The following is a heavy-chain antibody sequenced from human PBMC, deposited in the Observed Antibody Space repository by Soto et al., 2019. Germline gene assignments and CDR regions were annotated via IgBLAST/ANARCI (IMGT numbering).Heavy chain of an antibody. CDR3: ARDLTRQDAHDAFDI. V-gene: IGHV4-59*01. D-gene: IGHD2-2*01. Sequence: QVQLQESGPGLVKPSETLSLTCTVSGGSISSYYWSWIRQPPGKGLEWIGYIYYSGSTNYSPSLKSRVTISVDTSKNQFSLKLSSVTAADTAVYYCARDLTRQDAHDAFDIWGQGTMVTVSS. J-gene: IGHJ3*02. CDR2: IYYSGST. CDR1: GGSISSYY.